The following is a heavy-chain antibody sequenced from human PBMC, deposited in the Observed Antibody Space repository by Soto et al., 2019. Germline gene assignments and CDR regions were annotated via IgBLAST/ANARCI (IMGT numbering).Heavy chain of an antibody. CDR1: GGSVTSGGYY. Sequence: QVQLQESGPGLVRPSQTLSLTCTVSGGSVTSGGYYWSWIRHCPGKGLEWIGYIYSSGDTNYNPSLTSRVAMSVDTSQHQFSLHLTSVTVADTAIYYCTRDCGPPVTHGYDSWCQGILVTVSA. J-gene: IGHJ5*01. V-gene: IGHV4-31*03. CDR3: TRDCGPPVTHGYDS. D-gene: IGHD6-25*01. CDR2: IYSSGDT.